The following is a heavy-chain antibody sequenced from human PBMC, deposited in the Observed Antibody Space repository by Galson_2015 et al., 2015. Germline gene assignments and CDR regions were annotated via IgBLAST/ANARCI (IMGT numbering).Heavy chain of an antibody. D-gene: IGHD1-26*01. CDR3: ARVYRWGDSY. Sequence: SLRLSCAASGFTFSDYYMSWIRQAPGKGLEWVSYISGSGSTMYYADSVKGRFTISRDNAKNSLYLQLNSLRAEDTAVYYCARVYRWGDSYWGQGTLVTVSS. CDR1: GFTFSDYY. V-gene: IGHV3-11*01. CDR2: ISGSGSTM. J-gene: IGHJ4*02.